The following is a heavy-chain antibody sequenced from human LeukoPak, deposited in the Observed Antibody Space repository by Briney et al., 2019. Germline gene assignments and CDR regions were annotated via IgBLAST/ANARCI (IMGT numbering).Heavy chain of an antibody. D-gene: IGHD4-23*01. CDR1: GLTFSTYW. CDR2: INSDGSST. J-gene: IGHJ4*02. V-gene: IGHV3-74*01. Sequence: GGSLRLSCAASGLTFSTYWMHWVRQAPGREPVWVSRINSDGSSTSYGDSVKGRFTISRDNAKNTLSLEMNSLRAEDTAVYYCAREMRGSNSEDYWGQGTLVTVSS. CDR3: AREMRGSNSEDY.